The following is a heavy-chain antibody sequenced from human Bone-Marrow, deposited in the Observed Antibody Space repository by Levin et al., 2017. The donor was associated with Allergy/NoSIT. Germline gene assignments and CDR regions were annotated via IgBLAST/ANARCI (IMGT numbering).Heavy chain of an antibody. CDR3: ARNDYGDYVQNFDY. Sequence: ASVKVSCEATGYTFTDHYIHWVRQAPGQGFEWMVWVNCNSGHTHYAQKFQDRVTMTRDTSITTAYIEMTSLRFDDTALYFCARNDYGDYVQNFDYWGQGTLVTVSS. D-gene: IGHD4-17*01. CDR2: VNCNSGHT. CDR1: GYTFTDHY. V-gene: IGHV1-2*02. J-gene: IGHJ4*02.